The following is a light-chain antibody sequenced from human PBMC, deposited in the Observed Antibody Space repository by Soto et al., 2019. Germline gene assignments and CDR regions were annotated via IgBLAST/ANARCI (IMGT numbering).Light chain of an antibody. Sequence: DIVMTQSPEFLGVSLGERATINCQSNQSVLYDFNNKDYLAWYQQKPGHPVKNIIHWGAVRYNGISDRFNGTGSATEFTLTISSPQVEGVAVYYCHQYYTLPLTFGGGTKVDIK. CDR3: HQYYTLPLT. V-gene: IGKV4-1*01. CDR1: QSVLYDFNNKDY. J-gene: IGKJ4*01. CDR2: WGA.